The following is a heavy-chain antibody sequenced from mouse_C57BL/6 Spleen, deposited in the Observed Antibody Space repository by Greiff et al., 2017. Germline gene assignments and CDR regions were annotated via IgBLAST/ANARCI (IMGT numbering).Heavy chain of an antibody. V-gene: IGHV14-3*01. Sequence: VQLQQSVAELVRPGASVKLSCTASGFTIKNTYMHWVKQRPEQGLEWIGRIDPANGNTKYAPKFQGKATLTADTSSNTAYLQLNSLTSEDTAIYYCARGYYGSSQSGAMDYWGQGTSVTVSS. CDR2: IDPANGNT. CDR1: GFTIKNTY. J-gene: IGHJ4*01. CDR3: ARGYYGSSQSGAMDY. D-gene: IGHD1-1*01.